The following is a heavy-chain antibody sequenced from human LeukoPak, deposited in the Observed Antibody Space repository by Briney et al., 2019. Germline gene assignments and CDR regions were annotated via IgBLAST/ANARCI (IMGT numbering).Heavy chain of an antibody. D-gene: IGHD3-10*01. CDR2: INHSGST. CDR1: GGSFSGYY. J-gene: IGHJ4*02. CDR3: ARGNHYYYGSGSFDY. Sequence: SETLSLTCAVYGGSFSGYYWSWIRQPPGKGLEWIGEINHSGSTNYNPSLKSRVTISVDTSKNQFSLKLSSVTAADTAVYYCARGNHYYYGSGSFDYWGQGTLVTVSS. V-gene: IGHV4-34*01.